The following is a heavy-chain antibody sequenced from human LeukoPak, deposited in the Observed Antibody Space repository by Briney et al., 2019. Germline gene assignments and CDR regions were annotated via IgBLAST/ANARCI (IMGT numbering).Heavy chain of an antibody. D-gene: IGHD5-18*01. CDR1: GFTFSSYG. CDR3: AKDRDSYGSNGY. CDR2: ISGSGGST. J-gene: IGHJ4*02. Sequence: GGSLRLSCAASGFTFSSYGMSWVRQAPGKGLEWVSAISGSGGSTYYADSVKGRFTISRDNSKNTLYLQVNSLRAEDTAVYYCAKDRDSYGSNGYWGQGTLVTVSS. V-gene: IGHV3-23*01.